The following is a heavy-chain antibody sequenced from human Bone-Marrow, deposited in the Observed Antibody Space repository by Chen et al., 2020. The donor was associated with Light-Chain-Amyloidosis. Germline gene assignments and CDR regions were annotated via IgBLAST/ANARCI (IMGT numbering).Heavy chain of an antibody. V-gene: IGHV2-70*01. Sequence: CTFSGFSLSTSGMCVSWIRQPPGKALEWLALIDWDDDKYYSTSLKTRLTISKDTSKNQVVLTMTNMDPVDTATYYCARTTLTTVSNWFDPWGQGTLDTVSS. D-gene: IGHD4-4*01. CDR3: ARTTLTTVSNWFDP. CDR2: IDWDDDK. CDR1: GFSLSTSGMC. J-gene: IGHJ5*02.